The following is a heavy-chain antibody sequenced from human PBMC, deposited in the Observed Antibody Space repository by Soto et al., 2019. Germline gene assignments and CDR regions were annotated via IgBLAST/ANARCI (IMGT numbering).Heavy chain of an antibody. Sequence: QVQLQQWGAGLLKPSETLSLTCAVYGGSFSGYYWSWIRQPPGKGLEWIGEINHSGSTNYNPSLKSRVTISVDTSKNQFSLKLSSVTAADTAVYYCARGPRGDFWSGVNWFDPWGQGTLVTVSS. CDR1: GGSFSGYY. D-gene: IGHD3-3*01. J-gene: IGHJ5*02. CDR2: INHSGST. V-gene: IGHV4-34*01. CDR3: ARGPRGDFWSGVNWFDP.